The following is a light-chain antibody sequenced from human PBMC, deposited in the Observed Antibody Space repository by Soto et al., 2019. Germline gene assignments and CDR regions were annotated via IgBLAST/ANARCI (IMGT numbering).Light chain of an antibody. V-gene: IGKV2-28*01. CDR2: VAS. CDR1: QSLLHSNGYHY. J-gene: IGKJ4*01. Sequence: DIVMTQSPLSLPVTPGAPASISCRSSQSLLHSNGYHYLDWYLQIPGQSPQLVISVASNRASGVPDRFSGSGSGTDFTLKISRGEAEDGGVYYCMQPLQTPLTFGGGTKVEIK. CDR3: MQPLQTPLT.